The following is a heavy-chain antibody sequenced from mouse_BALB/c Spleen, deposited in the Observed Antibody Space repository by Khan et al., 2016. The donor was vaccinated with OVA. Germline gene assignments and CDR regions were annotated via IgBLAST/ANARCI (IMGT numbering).Heavy chain of an antibody. D-gene: IGHD2-3*01. Sequence: EVQLQESGPGLVKPSQSLSLTCTVTGYSITSDYAWNWIRQFPGNKVEWMGYISYSGSTNYNPSLKRRISITRDTSKNQFFLQLNSVTTEDTSTYYCARDGSRYNYAMDYWGQGTSVTVSS. CDR1: GYSITSDYA. CDR2: ISYSGST. J-gene: IGHJ4*01. CDR3: ARDGSRYNYAMDY. V-gene: IGHV3-2*02.